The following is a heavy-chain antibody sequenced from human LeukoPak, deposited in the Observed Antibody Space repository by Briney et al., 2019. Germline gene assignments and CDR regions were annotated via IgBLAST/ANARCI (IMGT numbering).Heavy chain of an antibody. CDR3: ARDHNWGFDY. J-gene: IGHJ4*02. CDR2: ISSTYDI. D-gene: IGHD7-27*01. Sequence: GGSLRLSCAASGFIFSTYSINWVRQAPGKGLEWVSYISSTYDIYYADSVRGRFTISRDNAKNSLYLQMNSLSAEDTAMYYCARDHNWGFDYWGQGTLVTVSS. V-gene: IGHV3-48*01. CDR1: GFIFSTYS.